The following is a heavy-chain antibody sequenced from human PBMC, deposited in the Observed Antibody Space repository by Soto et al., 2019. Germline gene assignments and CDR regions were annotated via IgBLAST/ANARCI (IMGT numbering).Heavy chain of an antibody. J-gene: IGHJ4*02. D-gene: IGHD6-13*01. CDR3: AKDIGYSSSWYNQDFDY. V-gene: IGHV3-23*01. CDR1: GFTFSSYA. CDR2: ISGSGGST. Sequence: GGSLRLSCAASGFTFSSYAMSWVRQAPGKGLEWVSAISGSGGSTSYADSVKGRFTISRDNSKNTLYLQMNSLRAEDTAVYYCAKDIGYSSSWYNQDFDYWGQGTLVTVSS.